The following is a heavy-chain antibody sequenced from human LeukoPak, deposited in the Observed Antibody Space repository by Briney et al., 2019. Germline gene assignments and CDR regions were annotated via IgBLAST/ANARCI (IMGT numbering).Heavy chain of an antibody. CDR2: INPNSGGT. J-gene: IGHJ6*03. Sequence: ASVKVSCKASGYTFTGYYMHWVRQAPGQGLEWMGWINPNSGGTNYAWKFQGRVTMTGDTSISTAYMELTRLRSDDTAVYYCARAIVVVPAAIHYYYYYMDVWGKGTTVTVSS. CDR3: ARAIVVVPAAIHYYYYYMDV. V-gene: IGHV1-2*02. D-gene: IGHD2-2*02. CDR1: GYTFTGYY.